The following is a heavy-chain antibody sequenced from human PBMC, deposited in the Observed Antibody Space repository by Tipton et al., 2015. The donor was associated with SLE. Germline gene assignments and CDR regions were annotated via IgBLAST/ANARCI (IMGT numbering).Heavy chain of an antibody. CDR2: IYYSGST. D-gene: IGHD5-18*01. CDR3: ASLGGYSYGLFDY. Sequence: TLSLTCTVSGGSISSHYWSWIRQPPGKGLEWIGYIYYSGSTNYNPSLKSRVTISVDTSKNQFSLKLSSVTAADTAVYYCASLGGYSYGLFDYWGQGTLVTVSS. J-gene: IGHJ4*02. CDR1: GGSISSHY. V-gene: IGHV4-59*08.